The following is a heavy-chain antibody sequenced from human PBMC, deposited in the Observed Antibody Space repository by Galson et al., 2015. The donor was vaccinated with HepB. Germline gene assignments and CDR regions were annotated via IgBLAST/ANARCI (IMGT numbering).Heavy chain of an antibody. J-gene: IGHJ3*02. D-gene: IGHD6-19*01. Sequence: SLRLSCAASGFSFSNYAMTWVRQPQGKGLQWVATVSGRGVTTFHADSVKGQFTISRDNCKNTLYLEMNNLSADDTAVYFCAKSKDSGWSYNAFDIWGQGTMVTVSS. CDR2: VSGRGVTT. V-gene: IGHV3-23*01. CDR1: GFSFSNYA. CDR3: AKSKDSGWSYNAFDI.